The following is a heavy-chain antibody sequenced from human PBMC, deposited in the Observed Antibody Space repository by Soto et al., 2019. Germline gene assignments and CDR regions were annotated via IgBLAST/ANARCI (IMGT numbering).Heavy chain of an antibody. CDR1: GDTFTTYY. CDR2: IIPIFGTA. D-gene: IGHD2-21*02. CDR3: ARRRGRGHIVVVTAMGAFDI. Sequence: SVKISCKAAGDTFTTYYIHWVRQAPGQGLEWMGGIIPIFGTANYAQKFQGRVTITADESTSTAYMELSSLRSEDTAVYYCARRRGRGHIVVVTAMGAFDIWGQGTMVTVSS. J-gene: IGHJ3*02. V-gene: IGHV1-69*13.